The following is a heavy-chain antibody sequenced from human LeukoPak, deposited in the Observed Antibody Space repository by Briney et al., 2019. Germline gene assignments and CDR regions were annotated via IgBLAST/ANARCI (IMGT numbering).Heavy chain of an antibody. D-gene: IGHD3-3*01. CDR3: ARDRFVSGYRRGFLGY. CDR1: GFTFSSYS. V-gene: IGHV3-21*01. Sequence: RAGGSLRLSCAASGFTFSSYSMTWVRQAPGKGLEWVSSISSSSSYIYYADSVKGRFTISRDNAKNSLYLQMNSLRAEDTAVYYCARDRFVSGYRRGFLGYWGQGTLVTVSS. CDR2: ISSSSSYI. J-gene: IGHJ4*02.